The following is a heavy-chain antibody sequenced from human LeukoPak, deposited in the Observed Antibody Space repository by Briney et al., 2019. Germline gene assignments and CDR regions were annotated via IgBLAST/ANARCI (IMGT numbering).Heavy chain of an antibody. CDR2: ISSNGGST. V-gene: IGHV3-64*01. CDR3: ARAYGSGSYYDY. D-gene: IGHD3-10*01. J-gene: IGHJ4*02. CDR1: GFTFSSYG. Sequence: GGSLRLSCAASGFTFSSYGMSWVRQAPGKALEYISAISSNGGSTYYANSVKGRFTISRDNSKNTLYLQMGSLRAEDMAVYYCARAYGSGSYYDYWGQGTLVTVSS.